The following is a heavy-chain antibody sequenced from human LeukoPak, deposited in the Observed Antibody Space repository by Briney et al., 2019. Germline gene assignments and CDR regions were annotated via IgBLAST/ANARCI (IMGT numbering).Heavy chain of an antibody. Sequence: ASVKVSRKASGYTFSSYSIAWVRQAPGQGLEWMGWVSGYEGHTSYAQNIQDRITMTTDTPTSTAYMDIRSLRSDDTAIYYCARSLYSSGWAFDSWGQGTLVTVSS. CDR2: VSGYEGHT. V-gene: IGHV1-18*01. J-gene: IGHJ4*02. D-gene: IGHD6-19*01. CDR3: ARSLYSSGWAFDS. CDR1: GYTFSSYS.